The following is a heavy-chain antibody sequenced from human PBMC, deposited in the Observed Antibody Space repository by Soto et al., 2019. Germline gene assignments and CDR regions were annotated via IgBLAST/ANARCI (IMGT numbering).Heavy chain of an antibody. D-gene: IGHD3-10*01. J-gene: IGHJ5*02. Sequence: HLVQSGPEVKKPGASITVSCKTSGDTFTNFGLSWVRQAPGQGLEWMGWIATYNSNRHYAQKFQGRLTLTTDTSTSTAYMELKNLGYDGTAVYYCARVVRGVVNWFDPWGQGTLVTVSS. CDR3: ARVVRGVVNWFDP. V-gene: IGHV1-18*01. CDR1: GDTFTNFG. CDR2: IATYNSNR.